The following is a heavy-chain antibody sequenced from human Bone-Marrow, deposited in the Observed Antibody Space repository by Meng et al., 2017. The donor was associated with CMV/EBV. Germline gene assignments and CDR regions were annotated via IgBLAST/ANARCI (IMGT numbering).Heavy chain of an antibody. J-gene: IGHJ6*02. CDR2: IYPGDSDT. Sequence: GESLKISCKGSGNSFNTYWIGWVRQMPGKGLEWMGIIYPGDSDTRYSPSFQGQVTISADKSISTAYLQWSSLKASDTAMYYCARLPYYDFWSGYLADYYGMDVWGQGTTVTVSS. CDR1: GNSFNTYW. D-gene: IGHD3-3*01. V-gene: IGHV5-51*01. CDR3: ARLPYYDFWSGYLADYYGMDV.